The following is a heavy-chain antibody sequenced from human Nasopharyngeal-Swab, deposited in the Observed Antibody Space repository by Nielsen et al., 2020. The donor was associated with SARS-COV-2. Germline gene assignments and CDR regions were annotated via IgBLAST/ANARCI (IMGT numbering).Heavy chain of an antibody. CDR1: GGSISSSSYY. Sequence: SETLSLTCTVSGGSISSSSYYWGWIRQPPGKGLEWIGSIYYSGSTYYNPSLKSRVTISVDTSKNQFSLKLSPVTAADTAVYYCASGLRFLEWLPLDYWGQGTLVTVSS. V-gene: IGHV4-39*01. CDR3: ASGLRFLEWLPLDY. D-gene: IGHD3-3*01. CDR2: IYYSGST. J-gene: IGHJ4*02.